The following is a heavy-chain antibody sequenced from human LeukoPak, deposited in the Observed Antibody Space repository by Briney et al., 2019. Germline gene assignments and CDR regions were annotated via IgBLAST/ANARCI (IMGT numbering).Heavy chain of an antibody. CDR1: GGSISSSSYY. J-gene: IGHJ4*02. Sequence: SETLSLTCTVSGGSISSSSYYWGWIRQPPGKGLEWIGSIYYSGSTYYNPSLKSRVTISVDTSKNQFSLKLSSVTAADTAVYYCARSPYYDILTGYYLLHYFDYWGQGTLVTVSS. CDR2: IYYSGST. D-gene: IGHD3-9*01. CDR3: ARSPYYDILTGYYLLHYFDY. V-gene: IGHV4-39*07.